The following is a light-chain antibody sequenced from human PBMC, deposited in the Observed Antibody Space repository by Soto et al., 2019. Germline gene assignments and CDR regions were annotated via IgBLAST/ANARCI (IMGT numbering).Light chain of an antibody. CDR3: QQRSNWLDT. CDR1: QSVSSY. CDR2: DAS. V-gene: IGKV3-11*01. J-gene: IGKJ2*01. Sequence: EIVLTQSPATLSLSPGERATLSCRASQSVSSYLAWYQQKPGQAPRLLIYDASNRATGIPARFSGSGSGTDFPLIISSLEPEDFTVYYCQQRSNWLDTFGQGTKLEIK.